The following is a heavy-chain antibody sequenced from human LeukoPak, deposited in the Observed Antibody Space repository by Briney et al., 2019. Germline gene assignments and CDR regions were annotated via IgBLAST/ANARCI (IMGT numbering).Heavy chain of an antibody. V-gene: IGHV3-11*01. CDR1: GFTFSDYA. CDR2: IGRSGDTI. J-gene: IGHJ4*02. D-gene: IGHD1-7*01. Sequence: GGSLRLSCAAPGFTFSDYAMSWIRQAPGQGLEWVSYIGRSGDTIDYADSVKGRFSISRDNAKNSLYLQMNSLRAEDTAVYYCAGYHWNSGVVYWGQGTLVTVSS. CDR3: AGYHWNSGVVY.